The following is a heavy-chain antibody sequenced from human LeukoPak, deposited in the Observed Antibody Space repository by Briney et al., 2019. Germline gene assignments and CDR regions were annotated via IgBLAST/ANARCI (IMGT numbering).Heavy chain of an antibody. V-gene: IGHV1-46*01. Sequence: ASVKVSCKASGYTLTSYFIHWVRQAPGQGLEWMGIINPSGGSTSYAQKFQGRVTMTRDTSTSTVYMELSSLRSGDTAVYYCARDQDWNYAFDIWGQGTMVTVSS. J-gene: IGHJ3*02. D-gene: IGHD1-7*01. CDR1: GYTLTSYF. CDR2: INPSGGST. CDR3: ARDQDWNYAFDI.